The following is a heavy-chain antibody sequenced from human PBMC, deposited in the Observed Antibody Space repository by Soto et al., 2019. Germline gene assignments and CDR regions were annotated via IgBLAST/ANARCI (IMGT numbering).Heavy chain of an antibody. J-gene: IGHJ3*02. CDR1: GFTLSSYW. Sequence: EVQLVESGGGLVQPGGSLRLSCAASGFTLSSYWMTWVRQAPGKGLEWVANIKQDGSEKYYVDSVKGRFTISRDNAKNSLYLQMNSLRAEDTAVYYWARVRQWPEDAFDTWGQGTMITVSS. CDR3: ARVRQWPEDAFDT. CDR2: IKQDGSEK. D-gene: IGHD6-19*01. V-gene: IGHV3-7*01.